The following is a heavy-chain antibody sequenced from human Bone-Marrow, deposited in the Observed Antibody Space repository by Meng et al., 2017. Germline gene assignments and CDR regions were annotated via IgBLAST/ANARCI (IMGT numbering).Heavy chain of an antibody. J-gene: IGHJ4*02. CDR3: AREADGATFDY. Sequence: QVQLVQSGAEGKKPGASGKVSCKASGYTFTTYAMHWVRQAPGQGLEWMGWINAGNGNRKYSQKFLGRVTITRDTSASTAYMELSSLRSEDTAVYYCAREADGATFDYWGQGTLVTVSS. V-gene: IGHV1-3*01. CDR1: GYTFTTYA. D-gene: IGHD1-26*01. CDR2: INAGNGNR.